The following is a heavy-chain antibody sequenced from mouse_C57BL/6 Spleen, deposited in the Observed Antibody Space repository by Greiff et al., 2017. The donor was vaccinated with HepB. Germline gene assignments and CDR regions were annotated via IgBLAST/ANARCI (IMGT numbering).Heavy chain of an antibody. CDR1: GYTFTDHT. D-gene: IGHD2-4*01. V-gene: IGHV1-78*01. CDR2: IYPRDGST. J-gene: IGHJ1*03. Sequence: VQLQQSDAELVKPGASVKISCKVSGYTFTDHTIHWMKQRPEQGLDWIGYIYPRDGSTKYNEKFKGKATLTADKSSSTAYMQLNSLTSEDSAVYFCAREEGYDYDGWYFDVWGTGTTVTVSS. CDR3: AREEGYDYDGWYFDV.